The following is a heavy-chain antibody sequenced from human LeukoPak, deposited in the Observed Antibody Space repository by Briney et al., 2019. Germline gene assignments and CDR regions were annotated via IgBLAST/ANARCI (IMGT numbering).Heavy chain of an antibody. CDR2: RSWDDDT. CDR1: GSAISTSGGG. J-gene: IGHJ4*03. D-gene: IGHD6-19*01. Sequence: GSGPTPVTATQTLTLSCASTGSAISTSGGGVGWIRQPSGKALERIAARSWDDDTRYNPSLRSRLAVSKDTSKNQVVLTLTNTDPVDASTYFCPHGPPGFISGWDNCYFDNWAPGTLVTVSS. V-gene: IGHV2-5*02. CDR3: PHGPPGFISGWDNCYFDN.